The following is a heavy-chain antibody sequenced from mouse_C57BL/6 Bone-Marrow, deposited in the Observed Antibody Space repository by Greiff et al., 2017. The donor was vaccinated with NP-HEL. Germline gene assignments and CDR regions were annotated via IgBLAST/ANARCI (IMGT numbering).Heavy chain of an antibody. J-gene: IGHJ2*01. D-gene: IGHD3-2*01. CDR3: ARKGGLTGYYFDY. CDR2: ISSGGSYT. Sequence: EVKLMESGGDLVKPGGSLKLSCAASGFTFSSYGVSWVRQTPDKRLEWVATISSGGSYTYYPDSVKGRFTISRDNAKNTLYLQMSSLKSEDTAMYYCARKGGLTGYYFDYWGQGTTLTVSS. CDR1: GFTFSSYG. V-gene: IGHV5-6*01.